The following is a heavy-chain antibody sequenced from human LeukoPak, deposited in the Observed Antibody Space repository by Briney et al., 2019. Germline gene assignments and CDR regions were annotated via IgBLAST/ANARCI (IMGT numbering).Heavy chain of an antibody. Sequence: PSETLSLTCTVSGGAISSYYWSWIRQPPGKGLEWIGYIYYSGSTNYNPSLKSRVTISVDTSKNQFSLKLSSVTAAYAAVSYCARRRGGYITGAFDYWGQGTLVTVSS. CDR3: ARRRGGYITGAFDY. D-gene: IGHD5-24*01. V-gene: IGHV4-59*01. CDR2: IYYSGST. CDR1: GGAISSYY. J-gene: IGHJ4*02.